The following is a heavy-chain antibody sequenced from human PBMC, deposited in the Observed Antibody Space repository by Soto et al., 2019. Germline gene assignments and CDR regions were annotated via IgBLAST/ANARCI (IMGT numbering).Heavy chain of an antibody. V-gene: IGHV4-61*01. Sequence: GPGPRLASETLSLTCTVSGGSVSSGSYYWSWIRQPPGKGLEWIGYIYYSGSTNYNPSLKSRVTISVDTSKNQFSLKLSSVTAADTAVYYCAREGGTTIFGVDPRTFDPWGQGTLVTVSS. D-gene: IGHD3-3*01. CDR1: GGSVSSGSYY. J-gene: IGHJ5*02. CDR2: IYYSGST. CDR3: AREGGTTIFGVDPRTFDP.